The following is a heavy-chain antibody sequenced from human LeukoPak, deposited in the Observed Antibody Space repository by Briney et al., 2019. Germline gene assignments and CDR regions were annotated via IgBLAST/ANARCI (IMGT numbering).Heavy chain of an antibody. CDR3: ALLVGVTTGDYFDY. V-gene: IGHV1-18*01. D-gene: IGHD1-26*01. Sequence: ASVKVSCKASGYTFTSYGISWVRQAPGQGLEWMGWISAYNGNTNYAQKLQGRVTMTTDTSTSTAYMELRSLRSDDTAVYYCALLVGVTTGDYFDYWGQGTLVTVSS. CDR2: ISAYNGNT. CDR1: GYTFTSYG. J-gene: IGHJ4*02.